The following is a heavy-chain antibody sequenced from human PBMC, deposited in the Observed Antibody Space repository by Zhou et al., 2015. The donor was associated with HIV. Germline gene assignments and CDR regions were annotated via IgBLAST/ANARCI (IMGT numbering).Heavy chain of an antibody. CDR1: GGTFSSYT. Sequence: QVQLVQSGAEVKKPGSSVKVSCKASGGTFSSYTISWVRQAPGQGLEWMGRIIPILGIANYAQKFQGRVTITADKSTSTAYMELSSLRSEDTAVYYCARDSSGGSCYNRRCVGPFDPWGQGTLVTVSS. D-gene: IGHD2-15*01. CDR3: ARDSSGGSCYNRRCVGPFDP. CDR2: IIPILGIA. V-gene: IGHV1-69*08. J-gene: IGHJ5*02.